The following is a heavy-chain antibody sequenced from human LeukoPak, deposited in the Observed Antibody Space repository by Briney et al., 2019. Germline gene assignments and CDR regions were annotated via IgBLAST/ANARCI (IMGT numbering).Heavy chain of an antibody. CDR2: ISSSGSTI. CDR3: ARSVVAATETFDY. D-gene: IGHD2-15*01. V-gene: IGHV3-11*04. Sequence: PGGSLRLSCAASGFTFSYFYMSWIRQAPGKGLERVSYISSSGSTIFYADSVKGRFTISRDNAKNSLYLQMNSLRAEDTAVYYCARSVVAATETFDYWGQGTLVTVSS. CDR1: GFTFSYFY. J-gene: IGHJ4*02.